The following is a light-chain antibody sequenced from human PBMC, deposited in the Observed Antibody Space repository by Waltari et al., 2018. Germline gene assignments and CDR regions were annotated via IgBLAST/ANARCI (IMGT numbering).Light chain of an antibody. CDR2: KAS. V-gene: IGKV1-5*03. CDR1: QSISSW. CDR3: QQYSSDST. J-gene: IGKJ1*01. Sequence: DIQLTQSPSTLSASLGDRVTIVCRASQSISSWLAWYQQKSGKAPKLLIYKASSLESGVPTRFSGSGSGTEFTLTISSLQPDDFATYYCQQYSSDSTFGQGTKVEIK.